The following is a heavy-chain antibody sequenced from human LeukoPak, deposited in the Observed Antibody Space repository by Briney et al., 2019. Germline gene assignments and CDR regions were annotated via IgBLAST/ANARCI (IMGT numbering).Heavy chain of an antibody. Sequence: ASVKVSCKASGYTFTGYHMHWVRQAPGQGLEWMGWINPNSGGTNYAQKFQGWVTMTRDTSISTAYMELSRLRSDDTAVYYCARGGPYCGGDCYSTLEDNWFDPWGQGTLVTVSS. D-gene: IGHD2-21*02. V-gene: IGHV1-2*04. J-gene: IGHJ5*02. CDR1: GYTFTGYH. CDR3: ARGGPYCGGDCYSTLEDNWFDP. CDR2: INPNSGGT.